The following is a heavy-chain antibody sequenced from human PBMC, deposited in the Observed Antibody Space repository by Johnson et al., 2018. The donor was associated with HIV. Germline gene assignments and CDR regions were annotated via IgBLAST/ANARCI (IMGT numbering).Heavy chain of an antibody. J-gene: IGHJ3*01. CDR3: AKGGEVWYGAFDF. V-gene: IGHV3-66*01. Sequence: EVQLVESGGGLVQPGGSLRLSCAASGFTVSRNYMSWVRQAPGKGLEWVSVIYSGGSTYNADSVKGRFTISRDNSKNTVYLQMNSLRADDTAVYYCAKGGEVWYGAFDFWGQGTMAIVSS. CDR1: GFTVSRNY. CDR2: IYSGGST. D-gene: IGHD6-13*01.